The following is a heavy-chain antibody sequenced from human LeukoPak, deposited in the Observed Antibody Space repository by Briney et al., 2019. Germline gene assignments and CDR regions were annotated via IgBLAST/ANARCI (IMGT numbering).Heavy chain of an antibody. J-gene: IGHJ3*02. V-gene: IGHV3-23*01. CDR3: AKDKNEAIFGVVIGEFDI. CDR1: GFTFSSYA. D-gene: IGHD3-3*01. CDR2: ISGSGGST. Sequence: GGSLRLSCAASGFTFSSYAMSWVRQAPGKGLEWVSAISGSGGSTYYVDSVKGRFTISRDNSKNTLYLQMNSLRAEDTAVYYCAKDKNEAIFGVVIGEFDIWGQGTMVTVSS.